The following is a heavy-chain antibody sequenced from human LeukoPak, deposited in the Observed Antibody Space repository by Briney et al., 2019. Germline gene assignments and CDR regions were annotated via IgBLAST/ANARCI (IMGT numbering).Heavy chain of an antibody. J-gene: IGHJ3*02. Sequence: GGSLRLSCVASGFTFSSYWMHWVRQDPRKGLVWVSRINGDGRNINYADSVRGRFTISRDNSKNTLYLQMNSLRAEDTAVYYCAKDAVVGATHDAFDIWGQGTMVTVSS. CDR1: GFTFSSYW. V-gene: IGHV3-74*01. CDR2: INGDGRNI. D-gene: IGHD1-26*01. CDR3: AKDAVVGATHDAFDI.